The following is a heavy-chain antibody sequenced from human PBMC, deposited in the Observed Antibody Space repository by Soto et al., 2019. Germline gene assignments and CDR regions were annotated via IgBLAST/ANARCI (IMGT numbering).Heavy chain of an antibody. J-gene: IGHJ5*01. CDR2: IYHTGST. V-gene: IGHV4-59*08. Sequence: SEPLSLTCTVSGGSISNYFWSWIRQPPGKGLEWIGYIYHTGSTNYNPSLKSRVTISLDTSKNQFSLKVSSVTAADTAVYYCARAEGKWFLSWGQGTLVTVSS. CDR1: GGSISNYF. CDR3: ARAEGKWFLS.